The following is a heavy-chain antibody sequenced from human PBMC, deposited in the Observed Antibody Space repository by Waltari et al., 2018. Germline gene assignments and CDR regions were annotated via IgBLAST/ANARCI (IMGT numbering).Heavy chain of an antibody. V-gene: IGHV5-10-1*01. CDR3: ARHEAGPFDY. CDR2: IGPDDSHT. Sequence: SCKVSGYSFISYGISWVRQMPGKGLEWMGRIGPDDSHTNCSPSFQGDVTISADKSITTADLQWSSLKASDTAIYYCARHEAGPFDYWGQGTLVTVSS. J-gene: IGHJ4*02. CDR1: GYSFISYG.